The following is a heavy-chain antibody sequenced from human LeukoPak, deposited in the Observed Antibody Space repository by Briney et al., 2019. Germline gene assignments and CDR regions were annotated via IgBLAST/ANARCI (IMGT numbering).Heavy chain of an antibody. D-gene: IGHD3-22*01. CDR3: AKDKAASGYYGYFDY. V-gene: IGHV3-9*03. J-gene: IGHJ4*02. Sequence: GRSLRLSCAASGFTLDDYAMHWVRQAPGKGLEWVSGISWNSGSIGYADSVKGRFTISRDNAKNSLYLQMNSLRAEDMALYYCAKDKAASGYYGYFDYWGQGTLVTVSS. CDR1: GFTLDDYA. CDR2: ISWNSGSI.